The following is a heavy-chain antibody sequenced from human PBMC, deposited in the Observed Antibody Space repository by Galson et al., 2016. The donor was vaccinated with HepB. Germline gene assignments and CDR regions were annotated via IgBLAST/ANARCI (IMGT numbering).Heavy chain of an antibody. CDR2: MSFDGSNK. V-gene: IGHV3-30*18. J-gene: IGHJ4*02. CDR3: AKDVGGGTTPRGFDY. CDR1: GFSSNYSG. Sequence: SLRLSCAASGFSSNYSGMHWVRQAPGKGLEWVALMSFDGSNKFYADSFKGRFTISRDNSKNTLFLQVNSLGPEDTAVYYCAKDVGGGTTPRGFDYWGQGTLVTGSS. D-gene: IGHD1-1*01.